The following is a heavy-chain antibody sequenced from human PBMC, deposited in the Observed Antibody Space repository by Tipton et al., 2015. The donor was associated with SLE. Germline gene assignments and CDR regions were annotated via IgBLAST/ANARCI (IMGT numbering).Heavy chain of an antibody. CDR1: GASISDDY. CDR3: VRLELPATKADY. D-gene: IGHD5-24*01. Sequence: TLSLTCTVFGASISDDYWSWIRQPPGKGLEWIAYISYVGSTKYNPSLKSRLTLSIDTSKNQFSLKLSSVTAADTAVYYCVRLELPATKADYWGPGTLVTVSS. CDR2: ISYVGST. V-gene: IGHV4-59*08. J-gene: IGHJ4*02.